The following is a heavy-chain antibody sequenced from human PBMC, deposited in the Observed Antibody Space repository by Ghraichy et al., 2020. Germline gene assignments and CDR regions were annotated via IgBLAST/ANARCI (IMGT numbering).Heavy chain of an antibody. CDR2: TYYRSKWYN. J-gene: IGHJ6*02. V-gene: IGHV6-1*01. Sequence: SQTLSLTCAISGDSVSSNSAAWNWIRQSPSRGLEWLGRTYYRSKWYNDYAVSVKSRITINPDTSKNQFSLQLNSVTPEDTAVYYCARDRFSSGWYGGYYYYYGMDVWGQGTTVTVSS. D-gene: IGHD6-19*01. CDR1: GDSVSSNSAA. CDR3: ARDRFSSGWYGGYYYYYGMDV.